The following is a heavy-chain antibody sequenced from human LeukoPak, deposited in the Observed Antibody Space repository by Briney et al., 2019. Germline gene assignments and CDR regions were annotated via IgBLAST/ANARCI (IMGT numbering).Heavy chain of an antibody. CDR3: AKRPQQTITFGGVIVTGFDY. V-gene: IGHV3-23*01. D-gene: IGHD3-16*02. Sequence: GGSLRLSCAASGFTFSSYAMSWVRQAPGKGLEWVSAISGSGGSTYYADSVKGRFTISRDNSKNTLYLQMNSLRAEDTAVYYCAKRPQQTITFGGVIVTGFDYWGQGTLVTVSS. CDR1: GFTFSSYA. J-gene: IGHJ4*02. CDR2: ISGSGGST.